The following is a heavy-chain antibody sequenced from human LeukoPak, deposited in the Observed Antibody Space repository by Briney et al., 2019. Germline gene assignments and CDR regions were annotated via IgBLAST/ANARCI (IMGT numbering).Heavy chain of an antibody. CDR1: GFIFSSSG. J-gene: IGHJ4*02. Sequence: GGSLRLSCAASGFIFSSSGMHWVRQAPGKGLEWVAFIRYDGSNKYYADSVKGRFIISRDNAKNSLYLQMNSLRAEDTAVYYCASTLEGFDYWGQGTLVTVSS. CDR2: IRYDGSNK. V-gene: IGHV3-30*02. CDR3: ASTLEGFDY.